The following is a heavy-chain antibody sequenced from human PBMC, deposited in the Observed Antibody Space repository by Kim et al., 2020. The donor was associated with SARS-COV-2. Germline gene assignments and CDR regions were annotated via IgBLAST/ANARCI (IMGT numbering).Heavy chain of an antibody. D-gene: IGHD3-10*01. CDR2: VSYDGSNK. CDR3: AKDSREGSYYGAVD. V-gene: IGHV3-30*18. CDR1: GFTFSSYG. J-gene: IGHJ4*02. Sequence: LSLTCAASGFTFSSYGMHWVRQAPGKGLEWVAVVSYDGSNKYYTDSVKGRFTISRDNTKNTLYLQMNSLRPEDTAVYYCAKDSREGSYYGAVDWGQGTLVTVSS.